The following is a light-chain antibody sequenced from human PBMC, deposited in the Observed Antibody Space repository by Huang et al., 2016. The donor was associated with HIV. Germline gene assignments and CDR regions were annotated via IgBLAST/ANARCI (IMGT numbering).Light chain of an antibody. V-gene: IGKV3D-11*02. CDR2: DTS. CDR1: QSVSSY. Sequence: EIVLTQSPATLSLAPGERATLSCRASQSVSSYLAWYQPKPGQAPRRVIYDTSNRAAGSPARMSGSGAGTDVTLTISSLEPEDFAVYYCQQSGNWHWPFGQGTKVEIK. CDR3: QQSGNWHWP. J-gene: IGKJ1*01.